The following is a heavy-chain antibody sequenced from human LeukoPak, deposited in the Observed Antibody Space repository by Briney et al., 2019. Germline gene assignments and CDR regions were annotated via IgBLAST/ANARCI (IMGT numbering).Heavy chain of an antibody. Sequence: ASVKVSCKASGYTFSNYGISWVRQAPGQGLEWVGWIRGDNGDTNYAQKFQGRVTMTTETSTSTAYMELGSLGSDETAVYYCARVDLLTGYYFFDYWGQGTLVTVSS. V-gene: IGHV1-18*01. J-gene: IGHJ4*02. CDR2: IRGDNGDT. CDR3: ARVDLLTGYYFFDY. CDR1: GYTFSNYG. D-gene: IGHD3-9*01.